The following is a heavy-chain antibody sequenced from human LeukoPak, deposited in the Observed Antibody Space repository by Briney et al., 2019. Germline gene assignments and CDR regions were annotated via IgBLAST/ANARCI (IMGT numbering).Heavy chain of an antibody. V-gene: IGHV3-20*04. CDR1: GFTFDDYG. CDR2: INWSGSNT. Sequence: PGGSLRLSCAASGFTFDDYGMSWVRQAPGRGLEWVSGINWSGSNTGYADSVKGQFTISRDNAKNSLHLQMNSLRAEDTALYYCARDLGGWPPSYYFDYWGQGTLVTVSS. D-gene: IGHD6-19*01. J-gene: IGHJ4*02. CDR3: ARDLGGWPPSYYFDY.